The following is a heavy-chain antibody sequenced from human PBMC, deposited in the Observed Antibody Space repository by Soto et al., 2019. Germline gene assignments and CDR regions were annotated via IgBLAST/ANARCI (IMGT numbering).Heavy chain of an antibody. CDR3: ARDYYYDSRGYPGAYYYGMDV. V-gene: IGHV4-59*01. Sequence: SETLSLTCTVSGGSFSSYYWSWVRQPPGKGLEWIGHIYYSGRTNYNPSLKSRDTISGDTSKNQLSLKLSSVTAADTAVYYCARDYYYDSRGYPGAYYYGMDVWGQGTTVTVSS. D-gene: IGHD3-22*01. CDR1: GGSFSSYY. CDR2: IYYSGRT. J-gene: IGHJ6*02.